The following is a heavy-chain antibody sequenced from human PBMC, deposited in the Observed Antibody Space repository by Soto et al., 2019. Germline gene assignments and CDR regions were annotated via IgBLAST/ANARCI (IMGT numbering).Heavy chain of an antibody. CDR2: INPNSGGT. CDR1: GYTFTGYY. J-gene: IGHJ5*02. D-gene: IGHD3-22*01. Sequence: ASVKVSCKASGYTFTGYYMHWVRQAPGQGLEWMGWINPNSGGTNYAQKFQGWVTMTRDTSISTAYMELSRLRSDDTAVYYCARCLTMIGGDWFDPWGQGTLVTVSS. CDR3: ARCLTMIGGDWFDP. V-gene: IGHV1-2*04.